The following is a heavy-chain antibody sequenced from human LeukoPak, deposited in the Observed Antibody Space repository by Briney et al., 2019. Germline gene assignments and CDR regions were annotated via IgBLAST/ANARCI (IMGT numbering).Heavy chain of an antibody. J-gene: IGHJ4*02. CDR1: GYTFTTYE. D-gene: IGHD3-10*01. Sequence: ASVKVSCKASGYTFTTYEINWVRQATGQGLEWMGWMNPNSGNSGYAQNFQGRVTITRDTSISTAFMELSSLRSDDTAVYYCTRLLRSGVYYFDSWGQGTLVTVSS. V-gene: IGHV1-8*03. CDR3: TRLLRSGVYYFDS. CDR2: MNPNSGNS.